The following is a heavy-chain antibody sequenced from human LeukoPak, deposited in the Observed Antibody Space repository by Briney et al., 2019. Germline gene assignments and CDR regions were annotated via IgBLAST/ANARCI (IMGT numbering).Heavy chain of an antibody. D-gene: IGHD3-22*01. V-gene: IGHV1-8*01. Sequence: ASVKVSCKASGYTFTSYDINWVRQATGQGLEWMGWMNPNSGNTGYAQKFQGRVTMTRNTSISTAYIELSSLRSEDTAVYYCARGERRYYYDSSDSDYWGQGTLVTVSS. CDR1: GYTFTSYD. CDR3: ARGERRYYYDSSDSDY. J-gene: IGHJ4*02. CDR2: MNPNSGNT.